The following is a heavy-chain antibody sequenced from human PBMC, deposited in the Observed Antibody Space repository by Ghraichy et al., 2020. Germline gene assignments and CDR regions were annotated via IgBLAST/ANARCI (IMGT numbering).Heavy chain of an antibody. Sequence: SETLSLTCAVHGGSFSGYYWSWIRQPPGKALEWIGEINQSGYTRYSPSLKSRVTLSVDTSKTQSSLSLTSVTAADTGVYFCARKYGTSYPQLDFWGQGNLVTVSS. V-gene: IGHV4-34*01. CDR3: ARKYGTSYPQLDF. J-gene: IGHJ4*02. CDR2: INQSGYT. CDR1: GGSFSGYY. D-gene: IGHD6-6*01.